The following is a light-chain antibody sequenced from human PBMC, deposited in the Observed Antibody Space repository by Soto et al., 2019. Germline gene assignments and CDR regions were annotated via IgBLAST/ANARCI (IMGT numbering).Light chain of an antibody. CDR3: CSYAGSYSVV. Sequence: QSALTQPRSVSGSPGQSVTISCTGTSSDVGGYNYVSWYQQLPGKAPKLMIYGVSKRPAGVPDRFSGSKSGNTASLTISGLQAEEEAYYYCCSYAGSYSVVFGGGTKLTVL. J-gene: IGLJ2*01. CDR1: SSDVGGYNY. CDR2: GVS. V-gene: IGLV2-11*01.